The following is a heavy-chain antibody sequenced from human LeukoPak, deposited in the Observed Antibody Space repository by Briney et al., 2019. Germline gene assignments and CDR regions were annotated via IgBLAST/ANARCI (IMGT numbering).Heavy chain of an antibody. J-gene: IGHJ4*02. CDR3: ASIAVAEYDY. CDR1: GYTFTSYG. V-gene: IGHV1-69*05. Sequence: SVKVSCRASGYTFTSYGSSWVRQAPGQGLEWMGRIIPIFGTENDAQKFQGRVTITTDESTSTAYMELSSLRSEDTAVYYCASIAVAEYDYWGQGTLVTVSS. CDR2: IIPIFGTE. D-gene: IGHD6-19*01.